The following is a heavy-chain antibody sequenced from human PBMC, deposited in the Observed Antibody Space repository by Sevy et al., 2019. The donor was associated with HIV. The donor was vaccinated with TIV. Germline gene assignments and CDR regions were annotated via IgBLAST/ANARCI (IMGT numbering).Heavy chain of an antibody. Sequence: GGSLRLSCAASGFTFSSYSMSWVRQAPGKGLEWVSSISSSSSYIYYADSVKGRFTISRDNAKNSLYLQMNSLRAEDTAVYYCARSAAIMTYYYDSSGYADYWGQGTLVTVSS. D-gene: IGHD3-22*01. J-gene: IGHJ4*02. CDR2: ISSSSSYI. V-gene: IGHV3-21*01. CDR3: ARSAAIMTYYYDSSGYADY. CDR1: GFTFSSYS.